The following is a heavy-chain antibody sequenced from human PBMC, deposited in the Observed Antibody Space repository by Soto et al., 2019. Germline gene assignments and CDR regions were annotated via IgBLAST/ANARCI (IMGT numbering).Heavy chain of an antibody. J-gene: IGHJ6*03. V-gene: IGHV3-21*04. CDR1: GFTFSSYS. Sequence: GGSLRLSCAASGFTFSSYSMNWVRQAPGKGLEWVSSISSSSSYIYYADSVKGRFTISRDNAKNSLYLQMNSLRAEDTAVYYCARDQYYDFWSGLTDNYYYMDVWGKGTTVTVSS. D-gene: IGHD3-3*01. CDR2: ISSSSSYI. CDR3: ARDQYYDFWSGLTDNYYYMDV.